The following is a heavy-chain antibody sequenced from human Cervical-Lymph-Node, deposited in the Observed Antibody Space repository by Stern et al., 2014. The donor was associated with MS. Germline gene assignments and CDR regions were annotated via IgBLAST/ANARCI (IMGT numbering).Heavy chain of an antibody. D-gene: IGHD2-21*02. V-gene: IGHV4-59*02. Sequence: QLQLQESGPGLVKPSETLSLTCTVSGGAVSDYYWTWIRQRPGKGLEWIGYISDTGTPNYNPSLHRRVTITLDTSQNQVSLRLRSVTAADTAVYYCARDPSTTASDWFFDLWGRGSLVTVSS. J-gene: IGHJ2*01. CDR2: ISDTGTP. CDR3: ARDPSTTASDWFFDL. CDR1: GGAVSDYY.